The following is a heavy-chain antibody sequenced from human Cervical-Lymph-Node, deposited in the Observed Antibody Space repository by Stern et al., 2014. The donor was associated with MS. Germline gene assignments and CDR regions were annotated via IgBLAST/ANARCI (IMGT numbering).Heavy chain of an antibody. D-gene: IGHD5-24*01. Sequence: QMQLVQSGAEVKKPGASVKVSCKASGYTFTSLGISWVRQAPGQGLEWMGWISAYNNNTTHAQKLQGRVTLTTETATSTAYRELRSLTSDDTAVYYCASGSLEGFDPWGQGTLVTVSS. CDR3: ASGSLEGFDP. CDR2: ISAYNNNT. J-gene: IGHJ5*02. V-gene: IGHV1-18*01. CDR1: GYTFTSLG.